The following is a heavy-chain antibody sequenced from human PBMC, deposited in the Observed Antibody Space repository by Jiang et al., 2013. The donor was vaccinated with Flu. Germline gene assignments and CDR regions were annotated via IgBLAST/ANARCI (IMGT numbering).Heavy chain of an antibody. J-gene: IGHJ3*02. D-gene: IGHD3-22*01. V-gene: IGHV2-70*11. CDR3: ARMGYYYDSSGPRRGAFDI. CDR2: IDWDDDK. CDR1: GFSLSTSGMC. Sequence: QTLTLTCTFSGFSLSTSGMCVSWIRQPPGKALEWLARIDWDDDKYYSTSLKTRLTISKDTSKNQVVLTMTNMDPVDTATYYCARMGYYYDSSGPRRGAFDIWGQGTMVTVSS.